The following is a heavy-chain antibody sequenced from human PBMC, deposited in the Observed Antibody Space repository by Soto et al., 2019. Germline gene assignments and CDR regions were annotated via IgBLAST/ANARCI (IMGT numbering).Heavy chain of an antibody. CDR2: ISSNGGST. D-gene: IGHD3-9*01. CDR3: ARKRRYDILTGYYDAFDI. Sequence: PGGSLRLSCAASGFTFSSYAMHWVRQAPGKGLEYVSAISSNGGSTYYANSVKGRFTISRDNSKNTLYLQMGSLRAEDMAVYYCARKRRYDILTGYYDAFDIWGQETMVTVSS. CDR1: GFTFSSYA. J-gene: IGHJ3*02. V-gene: IGHV3-64*01.